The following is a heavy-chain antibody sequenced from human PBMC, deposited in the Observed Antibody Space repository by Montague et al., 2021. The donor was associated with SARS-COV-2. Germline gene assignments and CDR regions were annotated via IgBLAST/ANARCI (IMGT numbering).Heavy chain of an antibody. J-gene: IGHJ6*02. V-gene: IGHV3-23*01. CDR1: GFTFSSYA. CDR3: AKDSGSSMDYYYGMDV. CDR2: ISGSGGST. D-gene: IGHD1-26*01. Sequence: SLRLSCAASGFTFSSYAMSWFRQAPGKGLEWVSAISGSGGSTYYADSVKVRFTISRDNSKNTLYLQMNSLRAEDTAVYHCAKDSGSSMDYYYGMDVWGQGTTVTVSS.